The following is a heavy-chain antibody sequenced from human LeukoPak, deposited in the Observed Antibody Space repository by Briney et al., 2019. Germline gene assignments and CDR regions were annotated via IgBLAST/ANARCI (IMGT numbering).Heavy chain of an antibody. Sequence: GASVKVSCKASGGTFSSDAFSWVRQAPGQGLEWMGRIIPILNIPNFAQKFGGRVTITADKSTTTVYMELRSLRSEDTAMYFCARDQPRAKFLDYWGQGSLVTVSS. CDR1: GGTFSSDA. CDR2: IIPILNIP. CDR3: ARDQPRAKFLDY. J-gene: IGHJ4*02. V-gene: IGHV1-69*04.